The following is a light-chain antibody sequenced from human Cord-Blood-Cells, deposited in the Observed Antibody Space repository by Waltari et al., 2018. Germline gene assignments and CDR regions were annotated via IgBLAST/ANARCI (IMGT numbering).Light chain of an antibody. CDR1: ALPKQY. J-gene: IGLJ2*01. Sequence: SYELTQPPSVSVSPGQTARITCSGDALPKQYAYWYQQKPGQAPGLVIYKDSGMPSGIPERFSGSSSGTTVTLTISGVQAEDEADYYCQSADSSGTYVVFGGGTKLTVL. CDR3: QSADSSGTYVV. V-gene: IGLV3-25*02. CDR2: KDS.